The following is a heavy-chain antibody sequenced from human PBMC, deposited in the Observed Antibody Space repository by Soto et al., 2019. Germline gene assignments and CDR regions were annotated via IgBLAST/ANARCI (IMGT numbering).Heavy chain of an antibody. CDR2: IWYDGSNK. D-gene: IGHD6-13*01. CDR1: GFTFSSYG. J-gene: IGHJ6*02. Sequence: GGSLRLSCAASGFTFSSYGMHWVRQAPGKGLEWVAVIWYDGSNKYYADSVKGRFTISRDNSKNTLYLQMNSLRAEDTAVYYCARDLNSSSWYSKGIYYGMDVWGQGTTVTVSS. V-gene: IGHV3-33*01. CDR3: ARDLNSSSWYSKGIYYGMDV.